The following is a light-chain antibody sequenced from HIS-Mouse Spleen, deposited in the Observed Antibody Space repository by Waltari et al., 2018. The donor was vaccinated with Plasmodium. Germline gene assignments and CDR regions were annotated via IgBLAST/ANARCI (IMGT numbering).Light chain of an antibody. CDR1: QDITNY. CDR2: DAS. Sequence: DLQMTQSPSSLSASVGDRVTITCQASQDITNYLNWYQQKPGKAPKPLIYDASNLETGVPSRFSGSGSGTDFTFTISSLQPEDIATYDCQQYDNLPPLFTFGPGTKVDIK. CDR3: QQYDNLPPLFT. V-gene: IGKV1-33*01. J-gene: IGKJ3*01.